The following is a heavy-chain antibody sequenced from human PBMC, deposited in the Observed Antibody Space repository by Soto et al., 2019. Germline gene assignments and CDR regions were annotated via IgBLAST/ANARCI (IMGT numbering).Heavy chain of an antibody. D-gene: IGHD2-2*01. J-gene: IGHJ6*02. CDR2: IIPIPGTA. Sequence: QVQLVQSGAEVKKPGSSVKVSCKASGGTFGSYAISWVRQAPGQGLEWMGGIIPIPGTANYAQKFQGRVMIAADESTSTASMELSSLRSEDTAVYYCARSQGSSTSLEIYYYYYYGMDVWGQGTTVTVSS. CDR3: ARSQGSSTSLEIYYYYYYGMDV. V-gene: IGHV1-69*01. CDR1: GGTFGSYA.